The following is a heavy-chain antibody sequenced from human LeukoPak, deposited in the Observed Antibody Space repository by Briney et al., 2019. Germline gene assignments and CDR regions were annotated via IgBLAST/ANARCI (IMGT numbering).Heavy chain of an antibody. J-gene: IGHJ6*04. CDR1: GNTFTSYD. CDR3: FSRSYYYDSSGWDV. Sequence: ASVKVSCKASGNTFTSYDINWVRQATGQGLEWMGWMNPNSGNTGYAQKFQGRVTMTRNTSITTAYMDLSSLRSEDTAVYYCFSRSYYYDSSGWDVWGKGTTVTVSS. CDR2: MNPNSGNT. D-gene: IGHD3-22*01. V-gene: IGHV1-8*01.